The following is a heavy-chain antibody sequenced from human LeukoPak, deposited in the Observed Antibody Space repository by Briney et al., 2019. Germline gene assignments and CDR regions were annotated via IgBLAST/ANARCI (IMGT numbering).Heavy chain of an antibody. CDR2: FDPEDGET. J-gene: IGHJ5*02. CDR1: GYTLTELS. Sequence: ASVKVSCKVSGYTLTELSMHWVRQAPGKGLEWMGGFDPEDGETIYAQKFQGRVTMTEDTSTDTAYMELSSLRSEDTAVYYCATAGDIVVVVADRGQFDPWGQGTLVTVSP. D-gene: IGHD2-15*01. CDR3: ATAGDIVVVVADRGQFDP. V-gene: IGHV1-24*01.